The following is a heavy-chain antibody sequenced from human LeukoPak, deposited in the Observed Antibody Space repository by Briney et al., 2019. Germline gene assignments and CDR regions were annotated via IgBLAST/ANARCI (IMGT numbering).Heavy chain of an antibody. D-gene: IGHD3-16*01. CDR3: ARDKDPMIPLQFLVD. CDR1: GFTFRSYW. Sequence: GGSLRLSCAASGFTFRSYWMSWVRQAPGKGLEWVANIKQDESERNYVDSVKGRFTISRDNAKNSLFLQMNSLRAEDTAVYYCARDKDPMIPLQFLVDWGQGTLVTVSS. V-gene: IGHV3-7*01. J-gene: IGHJ4*02. CDR2: IKQDESER.